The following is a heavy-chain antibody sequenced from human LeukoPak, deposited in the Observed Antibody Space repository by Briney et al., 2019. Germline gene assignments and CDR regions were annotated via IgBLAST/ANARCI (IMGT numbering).Heavy chain of an antibody. CDR3: ARILWGSSASNWFDP. Sequence: PGGSLRLSCAASGFTLSSYWMTWVRQAPGKGLEWVASIKEDGSEKYFVDSVKGRFTISRDNAKNSVYLQMNSLRAEDTAVYCCARILWGSSASNWFDPWGQGTLVTVSS. CDR2: IKEDGSEK. CDR1: GFTLSSYW. D-gene: IGHD6-25*01. J-gene: IGHJ5*02. V-gene: IGHV3-7*01.